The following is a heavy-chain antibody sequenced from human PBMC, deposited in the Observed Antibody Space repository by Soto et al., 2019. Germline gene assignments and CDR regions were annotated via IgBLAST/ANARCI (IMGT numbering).Heavy chain of an antibody. CDR3: ARDDVLCDGGRCYGIPLDV. Sequence: GGSLRLSCAASGFTFSSYSMNWVRQAPGKGLEWVSYISSSSSTIYYADSVKGRFTISRDNAKNSLYLQMNSLRVEDTAVYYCARDDVLCDGGRCYGIPLDVWGKGTTVTVSS. J-gene: IGHJ6*04. CDR2: ISSSSSTI. V-gene: IGHV3-48*01. D-gene: IGHD2-15*01. CDR1: GFTFSSYS.